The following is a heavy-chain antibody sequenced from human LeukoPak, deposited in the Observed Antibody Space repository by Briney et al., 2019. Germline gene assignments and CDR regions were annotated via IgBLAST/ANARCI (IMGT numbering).Heavy chain of an antibody. CDR3: ARAGTSGSYYHYGMDV. CDR2: ISSSGSTI. J-gene: IGHJ6*02. V-gene: IGHV3-11*01. Sequence: PVGSLRLSCAASGFTFSDYYMSWIRPAPGEGREWVSYISSSGSTIYYADSVKGRFTISRDNAKNSLYLQMNSLRAEDTAVYYCARAGTSGSYYHYGMDVWGQGTTVTVSS. D-gene: IGHD1-26*01. CDR1: GFTFSDYY.